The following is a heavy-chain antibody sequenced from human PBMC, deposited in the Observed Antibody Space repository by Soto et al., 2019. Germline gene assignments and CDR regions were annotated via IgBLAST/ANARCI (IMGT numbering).Heavy chain of an antibody. CDR2: ISAYNGNT. J-gene: IGHJ5*02. D-gene: IGHD3-22*01. Sequence: ASVKVSCKASGYTFTSYGISWVRQAPGQGLEWMGWISAYNGNTNYAQKLQGRVTMTTDTSTSTAYMELRSLRSDDTAVYYCARSDSSGYSAQNWFDPWGQGTLVTVSS. CDR3: ARSDSSGYSAQNWFDP. CDR1: GYTFTSYG. V-gene: IGHV1-18*01.